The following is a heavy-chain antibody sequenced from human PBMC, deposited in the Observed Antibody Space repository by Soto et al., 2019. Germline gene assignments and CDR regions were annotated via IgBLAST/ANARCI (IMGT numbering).Heavy chain of an antibody. D-gene: IGHD6-19*01. CDR2: ISGSDGTT. CDR1: GFIFSGYA. Sequence: EVQLLESGGGLVQPGGSLRLSCATSGFIFSGYAMTWVRQAPGKGLEWVSSISGSDGTTSYADSVKGRFTISRDKSKNTLYLQMNSLRAEDTAVYYCAKVEYPSCWYIGYYFDQWGQGTLVTVSS. J-gene: IGHJ4*02. CDR3: AKVEYPSCWYIGYYFDQ. V-gene: IGHV3-23*01.